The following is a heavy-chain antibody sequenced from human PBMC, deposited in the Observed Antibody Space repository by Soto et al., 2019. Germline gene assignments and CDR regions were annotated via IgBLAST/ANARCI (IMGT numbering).Heavy chain of an antibody. J-gene: IGHJ5*02. D-gene: IGHD3-3*01. CDR3: ATRITVFGLLIPPFDP. CDR1: GGSVNGYY. V-gene: IGHV4-34*01. Sequence: SETLSLTCAVYGGSVNGYYWNWIRQPPGKGLEWIGEINHTGGTHYNPSLKSRVTMPVDTSKNQFSLRLSSVTAADTAIYYCATRITVFGLLIPPFDPWGQGTQVTVSS. CDR2: INHTGGT.